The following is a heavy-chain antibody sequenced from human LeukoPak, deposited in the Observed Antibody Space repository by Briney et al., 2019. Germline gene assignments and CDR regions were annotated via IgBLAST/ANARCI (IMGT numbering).Heavy chain of an antibody. D-gene: IGHD3-3*01. CDR2: INEDGSEK. J-gene: IGHJ4*02. Sequence: GGYLRLSCAASGFTFSSYWMSWVRQAPGKGLEWVANINEDGSEKYYVDSVKGRFTISRDNAKNSLYLQMDSLRAEDTAVYYCARDGPHYDFWSGPAYWGQGTLVTVSS. CDR3: ARDGPHYDFWSGPAY. V-gene: IGHV3-7*05. CDR1: GFTFSSYW.